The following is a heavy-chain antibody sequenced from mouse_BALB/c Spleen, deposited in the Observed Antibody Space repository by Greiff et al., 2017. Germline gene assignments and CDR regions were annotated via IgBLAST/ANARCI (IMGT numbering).Heavy chain of an antibody. CDR3: VRLGRNWYFDV. CDR2: IRSKSNNYAT. V-gene: IGHV10-1*02. CDR1: GFTFNTYA. D-gene: IGHD4-1*01. Sequence: EVQLQQSGGGLVQPKGSLKLSCAASGFTFNTYAMNWVRQAPGKGLEWVARIRSKSNNYATYYADSVKDRFTISRDDSQSMLYLQMNNLKTEDTAMYYCVRLGRNWYFDVWGAGTTVTVSS. J-gene: IGHJ1*01.